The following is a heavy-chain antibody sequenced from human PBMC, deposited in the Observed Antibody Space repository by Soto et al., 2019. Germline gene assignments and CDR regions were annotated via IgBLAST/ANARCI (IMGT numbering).Heavy chain of an antibody. CDR2: VYDTDGI. CDR1: GLTVTGKKY. V-gene: IGHV3-53*01. Sequence: DVQLVESGGGLIQPGGSLRLSCEASGLTVTGKKYVAWVRQAPGKGLEWVSGVYDTDGIYYADSVKGRFTSSRDNSKTIVYIEMNSLTPDGPAVDYCATWLIRVHAYDIWGLGTTVTVSS. D-gene: IGHD5-12*01. J-gene: IGHJ3*02. CDR3: ATWLIRVHAYDI.